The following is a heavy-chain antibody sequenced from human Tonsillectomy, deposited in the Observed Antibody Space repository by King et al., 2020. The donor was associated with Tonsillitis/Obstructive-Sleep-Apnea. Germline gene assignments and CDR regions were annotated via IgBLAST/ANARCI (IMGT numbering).Heavy chain of an antibody. Sequence: VQLQQWGAGLLKPSETLSLTCAVYGGSFSGYYWSWIRQPPRKGLEWIGEINHSGSTNYNPSLKSRVTISVDTSKNQFSLKLSSVTAADTAVYYCAGVVVITDHDAFDIWGQGTMVTVSS. D-gene: IGHD3-22*01. CDR3: AGVVVITDHDAFDI. CDR1: GGSFSGYY. CDR2: INHSGST. V-gene: IGHV4-34*01. J-gene: IGHJ3*02.